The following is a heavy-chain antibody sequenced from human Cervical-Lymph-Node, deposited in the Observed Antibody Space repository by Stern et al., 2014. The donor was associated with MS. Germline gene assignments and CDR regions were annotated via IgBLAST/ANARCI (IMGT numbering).Heavy chain of an antibody. CDR1: GYTFTGYY. CDR2: INPKSDGP. D-gene: IGHD3-22*01. Sequence: QVQLVQSGAEVKKPGASVKVSCKASGYTFTGYYMHWVRQAPGQGLEWMGRINPKSDGPKYAEKFQGRVIMTRDTSIGTAYMELSRLRSDDTAVYYCARSRTRSKIPYYYDTSDGLPLDPWGQGTLVTVS. CDR3: ARSRTRSKIPYYYDTSDGLPLDP. V-gene: IGHV1-2*06. J-gene: IGHJ5*02.